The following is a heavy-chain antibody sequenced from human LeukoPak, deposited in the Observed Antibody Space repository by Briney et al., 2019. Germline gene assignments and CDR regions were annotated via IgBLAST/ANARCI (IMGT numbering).Heavy chain of an antibody. Sequence: GGSLRHSCAASGFTFSTFGIHWVRQAPGKGLEWVAAISPDGNNEYYTDSVKGRFTISRDNSKNMIYLQMNSLRGEDSAVYYCAKVNNYDDYWGQGTLVTVSS. J-gene: IGHJ4*02. V-gene: IGHV3-30*18. CDR2: ISPDGNNE. CDR3: AKVNNYDDY. D-gene: IGHD1/OR15-1a*01. CDR1: GFTFSTFG.